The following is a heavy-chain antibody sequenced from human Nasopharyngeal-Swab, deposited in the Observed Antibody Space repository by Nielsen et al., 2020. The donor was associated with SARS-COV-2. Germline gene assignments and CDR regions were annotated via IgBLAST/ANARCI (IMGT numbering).Heavy chain of an antibody. J-gene: IGHJ6*03. Sequence: WVRQAPGQGLEWMGWISAYNGNTNYAQKLQGRVTMTTDTSTSTAYMELRSLRSDDTAVYYCARDGARWLQLLIGSAFHYYMDVWGKGTTVTVSS. V-gene: IGHV1-18*01. CDR2: ISAYNGNT. D-gene: IGHD5-24*01. CDR3: ARDGARWLQLLIGSAFHYYMDV.